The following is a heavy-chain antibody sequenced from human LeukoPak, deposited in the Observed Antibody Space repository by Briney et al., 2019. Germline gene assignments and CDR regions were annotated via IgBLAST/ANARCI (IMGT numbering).Heavy chain of an antibody. D-gene: IGHD5-18*01. J-gene: IGHJ4*02. CDR2: INSDGSST. CDR1: GFTFSRYW. V-gene: IGHV3-74*01. CDR3: ARRRYTYGGEFDY. Sequence: GGSLRLSCAASGFTFSRYWMHWVRQAPGKGLVWVSRINSDGSSTSYADSVKGRFTISRDNAKNTLYLQMNSLRAEDTAVYYCARRRYTYGGEFDYWGQGTLITVPS.